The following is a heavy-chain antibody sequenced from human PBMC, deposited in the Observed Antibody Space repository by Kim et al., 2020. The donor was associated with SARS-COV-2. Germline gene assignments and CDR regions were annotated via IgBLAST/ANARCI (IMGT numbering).Heavy chain of an antibody. V-gene: IGHV3-15*01. Sequence: GGSLRLSCAASGFTFNKAWMSWVRQAPGKGLEWVGRIKSKTDGGTADYAAPVKGRFTISRDDSKNTLYVQMNSLKTEDTAVYYCATHLGHIAAAGLDYWGQGTLVTVSS. CDR3: ATHLGHIAAAGLDY. J-gene: IGHJ4*02. CDR1: GFTFNKAW. CDR2: IKSKTDGGTA. D-gene: IGHD6-13*01.